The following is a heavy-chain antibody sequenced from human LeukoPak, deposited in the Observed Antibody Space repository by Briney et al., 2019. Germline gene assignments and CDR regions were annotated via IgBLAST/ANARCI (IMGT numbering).Heavy chain of an antibody. CDR2: INSDGSNT. D-gene: IGHD1-26*01. CDR3: VRGAGSYGDWDY. Sequence: GGSLRLSCAASGFTFSGYWMHWVRQAPGKGLVWVSRINSDGSNTSHADSVKGTFTISRDNAKNTLYLQMNSLRAADTAVYYCVRGAGSYGDWDYWGQGTLVTVPS. J-gene: IGHJ4*02. V-gene: IGHV3-74*01. CDR1: GFTFSGYW.